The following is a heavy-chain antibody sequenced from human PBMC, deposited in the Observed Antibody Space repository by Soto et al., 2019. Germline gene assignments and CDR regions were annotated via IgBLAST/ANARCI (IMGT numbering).Heavy chain of an antibody. CDR3: ARGPLCSGGSCYSIRWFDP. CDR2: INHSGST. CDR1: GGSFSGYY. V-gene: IGHV4-34*01. Sequence: TSETLSLTCAVYGGSFSGYYWSWIRQPPGKGLEWIGEINHSGSTNYNPSLKSRVTISVDTSKNQFSLKLSSVTAADTAVYYCARGPLCSGGSCYSIRWFDPWGQGTLVTVSS. J-gene: IGHJ5*02. D-gene: IGHD2-15*01.